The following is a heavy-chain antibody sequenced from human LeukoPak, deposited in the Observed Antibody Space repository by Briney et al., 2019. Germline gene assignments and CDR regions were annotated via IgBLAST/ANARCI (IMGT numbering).Heavy chain of an antibody. V-gene: IGHV1-69*01. CDR1: GGTFSSYA. J-gene: IGHJ1*01. CDR2: IIPIFGTA. CDR3: ARAAGYCSSTSCYPGVH. D-gene: IGHD2-2*01. Sequence: SVKVSCKASGGTFSSYAISWVRQAPGQGLEWMGGIIPIFGTANYAQKFQGRVTITADESTSTAYMELSSLRSEDTAVYYCARAAGYCSSTSCYPGVHWGQGTLVTVSS.